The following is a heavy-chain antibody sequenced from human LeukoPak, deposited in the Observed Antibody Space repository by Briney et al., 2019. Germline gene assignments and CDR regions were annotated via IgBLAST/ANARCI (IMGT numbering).Heavy chain of an antibody. CDR2: INHSGST. V-gene: IGHV4-34*01. CDR1: GGSFSGYY. CDR3: ARASPRYSYGDYYFDY. J-gene: IGHJ4*02. Sequence: SETLSLTCAVYGGSFSGYYWSWIRQPPGKGLERIGEINHSGSTNYNPSLKSRVTISVDTSKNQFSLKLSSVTAADTAVYYCARASPRYSYGDYYFDYWGQGTLVTVSS. D-gene: IGHD5-18*01.